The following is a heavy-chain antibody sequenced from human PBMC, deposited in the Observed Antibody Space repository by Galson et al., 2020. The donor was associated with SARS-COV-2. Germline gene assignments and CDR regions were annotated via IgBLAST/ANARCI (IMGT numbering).Heavy chain of an antibody. D-gene: IGHD2-21*02. V-gene: IGHV1-2*02. Sequence: ASVKVSCTASGYTFTGYYMHWVRQAPGQGLEWMGWINPNSGVTNYAQKFQGRVTMTRDTSISTAYMELSGLTSEDTAVYYCARGGGTVVTPFDYWGHGTLVTVSS. CDR3: ARGGGTVVTPFDY. CDR1: GYTFTGYY. CDR2: INPNSGVT. J-gene: IGHJ4*01.